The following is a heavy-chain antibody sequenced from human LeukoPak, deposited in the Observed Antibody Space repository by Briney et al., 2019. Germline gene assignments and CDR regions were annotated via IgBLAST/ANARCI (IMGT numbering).Heavy chain of an antibody. J-gene: IGHJ4*02. V-gene: IGHV3-23*01. D-gene: IGHD6-19*01. CDR2: ISGSGGST. CDR1: GFTFSSYA. CDR3: ARDGDSSGWQPAPFDY. Sequence: GGSLRLSCAASGFTFSSYAMSWVRQAPGKGLEWVSAISGSGGSTYYADSVKGRFTISRDNSKNTLYLQMNSLRAEDTAVYYCARDGDSSGWQPAPFDYWGQGTLVTVSS.